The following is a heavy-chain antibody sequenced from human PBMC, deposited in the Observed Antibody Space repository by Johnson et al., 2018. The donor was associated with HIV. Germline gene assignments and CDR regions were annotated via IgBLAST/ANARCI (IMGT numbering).Heavy chain of an antibody. Sequence: QEKLVESGGGVVQPWRSLRLSCAASGFTFSSMHWDRQAPGKGLEWVAVISHDGSHKYYADSVKGRFTISRDNSKNTLYLQMNSLRAEDTAVYYCAIGYNDAFDIWGQGTMVTVSS. CDR2: ISHDGSHK. CDR1: GFTFSS. V-gene: IGHV3-30*03. D-gene: IGHD5-24*01. CDR3: AIGYNDAFDI. J-gene: IGHJ3*02.